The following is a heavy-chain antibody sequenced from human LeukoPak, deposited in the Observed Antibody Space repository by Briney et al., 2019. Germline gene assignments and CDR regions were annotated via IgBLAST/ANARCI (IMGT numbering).Heavy chain of an antibody. CDR2: IYYSGST. CDR3: ARGFPSDYTQSPYYYGMDV. V-gene: IGHV4-59*12. CDR1: GGSISSYY. Sequence: PSETLSLTCTVSGGSISSYYWSWIRQPPGKGLEWIGYIYYSGSTNYNPSLKSRVTISVDTSKNQFSLKLSSVTAADTAVYYCARGFPSDYTQSPYYYGMDVWGQGTTVTVSS. D-gene: IGHD4-17*01. J-gene: IGHJ6*02.